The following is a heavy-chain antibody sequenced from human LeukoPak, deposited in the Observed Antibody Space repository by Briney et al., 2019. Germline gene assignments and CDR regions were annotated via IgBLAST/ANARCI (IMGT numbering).Heavy chain of an antibody. CDR3: ARSIAARLYYYYYMDV. CDR1: GGSISSSSYY. J-gene: IGHJ6*03. D-gene: IGHD6-6*01. CDR2: IYYSGST. V-gene: IGHV4-39*07. Sequence: SETLSLTCTVSGGSISSSSYYWGWIRQSPGKGLEWIGSIYYSGSTYYNPSLKSRVTISVDTSKNQFSLKLSSVTAADTAVYYCARSIAARLYYYYYMDVWGKGTTVTVSS.